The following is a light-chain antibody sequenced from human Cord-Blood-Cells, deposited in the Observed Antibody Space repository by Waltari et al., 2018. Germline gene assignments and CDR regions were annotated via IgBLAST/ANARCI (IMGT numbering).Light chain of an antibody. J-gene: IGKJ1*01. CDR1: QSISSW. CDR3: QQYNSYPCT. CDR2: KAS. V-gene: IGKV1-5*03. Sequence: IQMIQSPSTLSASVGVRVSITCRPSQSISSWLAWYQQKPGKAPKLLIYKASSIESGVPARFSGSGSGTEFTLTISSLQPDDFATYYCQQYNSYPCTFGQGTKVEIK.